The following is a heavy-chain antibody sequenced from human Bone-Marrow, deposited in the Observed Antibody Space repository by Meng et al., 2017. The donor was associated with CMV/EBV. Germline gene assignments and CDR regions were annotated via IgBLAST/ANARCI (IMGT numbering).Heavy chain of an antibody. CDR3: ASLSLLAARARNYFDY. Sequence: SVKVSCKASGGTFSSYAISWVRQAPGQGLEWMGGIIPIFGTANYAQKFQGRVTITTDESTSTAYMELSSLRSEDTAVYYCASLSLLAARARNYFDYWGQGTLATVSS. V-gene: IGHV1-69*05. J-gene: IGHJ4*02. D-gene: IGHD6-6*01. CDR1: GGTFSSYA. CDR2: IIPIFGTA.